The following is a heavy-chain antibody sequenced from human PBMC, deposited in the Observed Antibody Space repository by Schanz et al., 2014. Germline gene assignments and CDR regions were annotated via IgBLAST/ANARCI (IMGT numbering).Heavy chain of an antibody. CDR3: AKDFTGSGIFFNS. CDR1: GFTFSSYT. CDR2: ISGSGDNT. V-gene: IGHV3-23*04. J-gene: IGHJ5*01. D-gene: IGHD3-10*01. Sequence: VESGGGLVKPGYSLRLSCAASGFTFSSYTMKWVRQAPGKGLEWVSAISGSGDNTFYADSVRGRFTISRDNSRNTLYLQMNSLRAEDTAVYYCAKDFTGSGIFFNSWGQGTLVSVSS.